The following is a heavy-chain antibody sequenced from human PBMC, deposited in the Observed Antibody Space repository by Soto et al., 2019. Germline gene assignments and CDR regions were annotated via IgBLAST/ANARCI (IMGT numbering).Heavy chain of an antibody. CDR3: ARDGYSYANYYYGMDV. J-gene: IGHJ6*02. V-gene: IGHV1-46*01. Sequence: ASVKVSGKASGYTFTGYYMHWVRQAPGQGLEWMGIINPSGGSTSYAQKFQGRVTMTRDTSTSTVYMELSSLRSEDTAVYYCARDGYSYANYYYGMDVWGQGTTVTVSS. D-gene: IGHD5-18*01. CDR2: INPSGGST. CDR1: GYTFTGYY.